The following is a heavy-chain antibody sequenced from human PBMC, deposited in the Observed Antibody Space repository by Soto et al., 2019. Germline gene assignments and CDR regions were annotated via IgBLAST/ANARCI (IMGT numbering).Heavy chain of an antibody. D-gene: IGHD3-10*02. CDR3: GRDQSGIGYYVDWFDP. J-gene: IGHJ5*02. Sequence: QVQFMQSGAEVKKPGASVKVSCKASGYTFNSHAIHWVRQAPGQRPEWLGWINAGNGNTYYSEKFEGRVTFTGXTXAXXVNMELTSLTSEDTAIYYCGRDQSGIGYYVDWFDPWGQGTLVTVSS. V-gene: IGHV1-3*01. CDR2: INAGNGNT. CDR1: GYTFNSHA.